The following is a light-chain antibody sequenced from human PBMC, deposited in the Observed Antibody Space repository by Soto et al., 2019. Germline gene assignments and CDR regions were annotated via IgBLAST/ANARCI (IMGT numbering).Light chain of an antibody. CDR2: GNT. V-gene: IGLV1-40*01. CDR3: QSYDRSLSGVV. CDR1: SSNIGAGYD. Sequence: QSVLTQPPSVSGAPGQRVTISCTGSSSNIGAGYDVHWYQQLPETAPKLLIYGNTNRPSGVPDRFSGSKSDTSASLAITRLQADDEADYYCQSYDRSLSGVVFGGGTKLTVL. J-gene: IGLJ2*01.